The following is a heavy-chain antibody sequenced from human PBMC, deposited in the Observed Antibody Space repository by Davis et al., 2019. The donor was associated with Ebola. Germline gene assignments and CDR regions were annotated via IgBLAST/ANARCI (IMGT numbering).Heavy chain of an antibody. D-gene: IGHD1-26*01. J-gene: IGHJ6*02. CDR3: AREGSSYSGSYQYYYYGMDV. CDR1: GFTFSSYW. CDR2: IKQDGSEK. Sequence: GESLKISCAASGFTFSSYWMSWVRQAPGKGLEWVANIKQDGSEKYYVDSVKGRFTISRDNAKNSLYLQMNSLRAEDTAVYYCAREGSSYSGSYQYYYYGMDVWGQGTTVTVSS. V-gene: IGHV3-7*03.